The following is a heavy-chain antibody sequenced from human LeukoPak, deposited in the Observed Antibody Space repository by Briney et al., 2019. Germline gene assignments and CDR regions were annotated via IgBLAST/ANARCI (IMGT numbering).Heavy chain of an antibody. V-gene: IGHV3-7*01. CDR2: IKQDGREK. CDR3: ARETGTGYIMHGYYYYFDV. D-gene: IGHD3/OR15-3a*01. J-gene: IGHJ6*03. Sequence: PGGSLRLSCEASGFTFSRSWMSWVRQAPGKGLEWVANIKQDGREKYYVDSVKGRFTISRDNAKESLYLQMNILRAEDTAVYYCARETGTGYIMHGYYYYFDVWGKGTTVTISS. CDR1: GFTFSRSW.